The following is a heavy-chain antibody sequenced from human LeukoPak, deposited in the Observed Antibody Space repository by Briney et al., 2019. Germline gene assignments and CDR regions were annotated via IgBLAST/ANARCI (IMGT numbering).Heavy chain of an antibody. V-gene: IGHV4-61*02. D-gene: IGHD4-11*01. CDR1: VGSISCGSYY. Sequence: SETLSLTCTVSVGSISCGSYYWSGIRQPAGKGLEWIGRIYTSGSTNYNPSLKSRVTISVDTSNNQFSLKLSSVTAADTAVYYCAREDHRNYWFDPWGQGTLVTVSS. CDR2: IYTSGST. J-gene: IGHJ5*02. CDR3: AREDHRNYWFDP.